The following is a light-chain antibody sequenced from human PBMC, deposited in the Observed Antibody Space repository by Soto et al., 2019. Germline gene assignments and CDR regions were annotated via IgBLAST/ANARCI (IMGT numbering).Light chain of an antibody. V-gene: IGLV2-14*01. J-gene: IGLJ3*02. Sequence: QSALTQPASVSGSPGQSITISCTGTSSDAGGYNYVSWYQQHPGKAPKLMIYEVSNRPSGVSNRFSGSKSGNTASLTISGLQAEDEADYYCSSYTSSSTLRVFGGGTKLTVL. CDR1: SSDAGGYNY. CDR2: EVS. CDR3: SSYTSSSTLRV.